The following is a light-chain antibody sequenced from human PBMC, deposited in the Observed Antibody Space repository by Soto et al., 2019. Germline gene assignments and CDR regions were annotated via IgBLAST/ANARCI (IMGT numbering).Light chain of an antibody. Sequence: IVLTQCPCTLSLSPGDRATLYCRASQSVSSSNLAWYQQKRGQSPRLLIYGASSRATDIPDRISGSGSGTDFTLAISRLEPEDFAVYYCQQYGSSPLITFGQGTRLEIK. CDR1: QSVSSSN. CDR2: GAS. J-gene: IGKJ5*01. V-gene: IGKV3-20*01. CDR3: QQYGSSPLIT.